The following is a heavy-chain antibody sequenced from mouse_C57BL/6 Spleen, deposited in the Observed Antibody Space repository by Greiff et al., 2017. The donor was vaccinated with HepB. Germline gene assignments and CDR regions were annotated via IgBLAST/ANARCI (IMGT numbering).Heavy chain of an antibody. D-gene: IGHD1-1*01. V-gene: IGHV1-19*01. CDR2: INPYNGGT. Sequence: EVKLVESGPVLVKPGASVKMSCKASGYTFTDYYMNWVKQSHGKSLEWIGVINPYNGGTSYNQKFKGKATLTVDKSSSTAYMELNSLTSEDSAVYYCARGYGSSYDFDYWGQGTTLTVSS. CDR1: GYTFTDYY. CDR3: ARGYGSSYDFDY. J-gene: IGHJ2*01.